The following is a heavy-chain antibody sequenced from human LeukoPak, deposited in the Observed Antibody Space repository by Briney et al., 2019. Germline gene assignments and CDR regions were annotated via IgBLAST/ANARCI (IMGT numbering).Heavy chain of an antibody. CDR2: ISSSSSYI. Sequence: KPGGSLRLSCAASGFTFSSYSVNWVRQAPGKGLEWVSSISSSSSYIYYADSVKGRFTISRDNAKNSLYLQMNSLRAEDTAVYYCARVQQLAQMGAFDIWGQGTMVTVSS. V-gene: IGHV3-21*01. CDR3: ARVQQLAQMGAFDI. D-gene: IGHD6-13*01. CDR1: GFTFSSYS. J-gene: IGHJ3*02.